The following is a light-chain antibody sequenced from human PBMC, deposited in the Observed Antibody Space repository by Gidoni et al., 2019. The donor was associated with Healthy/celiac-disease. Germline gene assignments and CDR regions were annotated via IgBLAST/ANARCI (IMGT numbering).Light chain of an antibody. CDR3: QQRSNWPPYT. CDR1: QSVSSY. V-gene: IGKV3-11*01. Sequence: DIVLTQYQATLSLSPGERATLSCRASQSVSSYLAWYQQKPGKAHRILIYDASNSATGSQARFRGRGSGPDFTLAISRLEPDAFAVSSCQQRSNWPPYTFGQGTQLEIK. J-gene: IGKJ2*01. CDR2: DAS.